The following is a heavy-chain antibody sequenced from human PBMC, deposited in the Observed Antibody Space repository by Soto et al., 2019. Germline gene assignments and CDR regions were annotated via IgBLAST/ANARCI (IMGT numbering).Heavy chain of an antibody. CDR1: GFSLSTSGVG. Sequence: QITLKESGPTLVKPTQTLTLTCTFSGFSLSTSGVGVGWIRQPPGKALEWLALIFWDDDKRYSPSLKSRLSITKGTSKNQVVLTMTNMAPVDAATYYCTHHGYYSYGMDVWGQGTTVTVSS. CDR2: IFWDDDK. V-gene: IGHV2-5*02. CDR3: THHGYYSYGMDV. J-gene: IGHJ6*02.